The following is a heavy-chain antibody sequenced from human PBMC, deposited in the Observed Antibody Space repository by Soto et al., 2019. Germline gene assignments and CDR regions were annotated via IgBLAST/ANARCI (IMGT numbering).Heavy chain of an antibody. Sequence: QVPLVESGGGVVQPGRSLRLSCAASGFTFSSYGMHWVRQAPGKGLEWVAVIWYDGSNKYYADSVKGRFTISRDNSKNTLYLQMNSLRAEDTAVYYCARPVRPAVTTGLMGYWGQGTLVTVSS. CDR1: GFTFSSYG. CDR3: ARPVRPAVTTGLMGY. D-gene: IGHD4-17*01. J-gene: IGHJ4*02. V-gene: IGHV3-33*01. CDR2: IWYDGSNK.